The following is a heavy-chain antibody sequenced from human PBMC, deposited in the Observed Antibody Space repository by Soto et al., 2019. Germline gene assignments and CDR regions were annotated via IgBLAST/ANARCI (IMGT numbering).Heavy chain of an antibody. Sequence: QVQLVQSGAEVKKPGASVKVSCKASGYTFTSSGMSWVRQAPGQGLEWMGWISAHTGSSEYAQRFQGRVTMTTVRATITAYMELRSLRSVVTAVNYCVRAFFYQGSDSRGYSFDAFDFWGPGTLVTVSS. V-gene: IGHV1-18*01. CDR1: GYTFTSSG. CDR2: ISAHTGSS. CDR3: VRAFFYQGSDSRGYSFDAFDF. J-gene: IGHJ3*01. D-gene: IGHD3-22*01.